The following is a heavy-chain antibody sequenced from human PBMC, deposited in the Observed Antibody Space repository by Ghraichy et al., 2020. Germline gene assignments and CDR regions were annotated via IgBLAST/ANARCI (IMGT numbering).Heavy chain of an antibody. CDR1: GFTFTNAW. CDR3: TGSWSQDGRNY. Sequence: GGSLRLSCAASGFTFTNAWMNWVRQAPGKGLGWVGRIKSKTHGGTTDYAAPVKGRFTISRDDSKNTLYLQMNSLKTEDTAVYYCTGSWSQDGRNYWGQGTLVTVSS. V-gene: IGHV3-15*01. CDR2: IKSKTHGGTT. D-gene: IGHD6-13*01. J-gene: IGHJ4*02.